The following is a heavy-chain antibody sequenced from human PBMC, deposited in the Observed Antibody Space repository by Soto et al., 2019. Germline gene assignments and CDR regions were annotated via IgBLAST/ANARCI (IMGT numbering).Heavy chain of an antibody. J-gene: IGHJ4*02. Sequence: EVQLLESGGGLVQPGGSLRLSCAASGFTFSSDAMSWVRQAPGKGLEWVSAISGRGGSTYYADSVKGRCTISRDNSKNTLYLQMHSLRAEATAVYYCAYSSTPFDYWVQGTLVTVSS. D-gene: IGHD6-13*01. CDR2: ISGRGGST. V-gene: IGHV3-23*01. CDR1: GFTFSSDA. CDR3: AYSSTPFDY.